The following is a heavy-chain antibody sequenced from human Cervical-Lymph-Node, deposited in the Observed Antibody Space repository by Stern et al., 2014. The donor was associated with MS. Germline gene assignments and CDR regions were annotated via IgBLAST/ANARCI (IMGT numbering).Heavy chain of an antibody. V-gene: IGHV1-2*02. J-gene: IGHJ6*02. CDR1: GYIFTGYY. CDR3: ARDQRGITIFGVVTDYYYLGMDV. D-gene: IGHD3-3*01. Sequence: QMQLVQSGAEVKKPGASVKVSCKTSGYIFTGYYIHWVRQAPGQGLEWLAWINPNNGGNNYAQKFQGRVTMSRDTSISTAYVELSSLTSDDTAVYYCARDQRGITIFGVVTDYYYLGMDVWGQGTTVTVSS. CDR2: INPNNGGN.